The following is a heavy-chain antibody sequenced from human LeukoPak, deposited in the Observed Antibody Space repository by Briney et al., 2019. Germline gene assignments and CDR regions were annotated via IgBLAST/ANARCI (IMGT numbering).Heavy chain of an antibody. J-gene: IGHJ6*03. D-gene: IGHD3-3*01. CDR2: ISGSGGST. V-gene: IGHV3-23*01. Sequence: GGSLRLSCAASGFTFSSYAMSWVRQAPGKGLEWVSAISGSGGSTYYADSVKGRFTISRDNSKNTLYLQMNSLRAEDTAVYYCAKTSTDSVFGVDYMDVWGKGTTVTVSS. CDR3: AKTSTDSVFGVDYMDV. CDR1: GFTFSSYA.